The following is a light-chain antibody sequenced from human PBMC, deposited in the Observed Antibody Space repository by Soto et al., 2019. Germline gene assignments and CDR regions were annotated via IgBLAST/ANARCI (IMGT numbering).Light chain of an antibody. CDR3: QQYGSSIT. Sequence: EILLTQSPCTRSWSPGETATLSCRASQTVNSDYLAWFQQRPGQAPSLLIYGTSNRATGIPDRLSGSGSGTDFSLTINRLEPEDFAVYYCQQYGSSITFGQGTRLEIK. CDR2: GTS. CDR1: QTVNSDY. V-gene: IGKV3-20*01. J-gene: IGKJ5*01.